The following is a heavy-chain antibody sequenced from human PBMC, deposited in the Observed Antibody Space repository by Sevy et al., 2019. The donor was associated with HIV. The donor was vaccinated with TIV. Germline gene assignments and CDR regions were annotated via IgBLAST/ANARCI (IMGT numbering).Heavy chain of an antibody. V-gene: IGHV4-59*01. J-gene: IGHJ4*02. CDR2: IYYSGST. CDR3: AIEGYSGYGIGNLDY. D-gene: IGHD5-12*01. Sequence: SETLSLTCTVSGGSISSYYWSWIRQPPGKGLEWIGYIYYSGSTNYNPSLKSRVTISVDTSKNQISLKLSSVIAADTAVYYCAIEGYSGYGIGNLDYWGQGTLVTVSS. CDR1: GGSISSYY.